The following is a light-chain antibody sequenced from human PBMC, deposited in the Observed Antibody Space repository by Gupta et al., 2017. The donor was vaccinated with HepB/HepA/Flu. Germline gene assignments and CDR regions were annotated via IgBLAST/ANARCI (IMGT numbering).Light chain of an antibody. V-gene: IGKV2-30*01. CDR1: QSLVYSDGNTY. Sequence: DVVMTQSPLSLPVTLGQPASISCRSSQSLVYSDGNTYLNWFQQRPGQSPRRLIYKVSNRDAGVPDRFSGSGSGKDLTLKISSGEAEDVGGYYCRQGTHWPPYTFGQGTKLEIK. J-gene: IGKJ2*01. CDR2: KVS. CDR3: RQGTHWPPYT.